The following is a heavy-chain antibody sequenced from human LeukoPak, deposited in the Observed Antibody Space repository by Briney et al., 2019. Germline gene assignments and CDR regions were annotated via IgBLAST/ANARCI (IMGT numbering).Heavy chain of an antibody. J-gene: IGHJ5*02. CDR3: ARGVTTTYYYDRRASNWFDP. CDR1: VVSISS. CDR2: IYDSGTT. Sequence: SETLSLTCSVSVVSISSLTWIRQSPGKGLEWIGYIYDSGTTNYNPALKSRLTLSVDRSRKQFSLTLKFVTAADTAVYYCARGVTTTYYYDRRASNWFDPWGQGTLVTVSS. D-gene: IGHD3-22*01. V-gene: IGHV4-59*08.